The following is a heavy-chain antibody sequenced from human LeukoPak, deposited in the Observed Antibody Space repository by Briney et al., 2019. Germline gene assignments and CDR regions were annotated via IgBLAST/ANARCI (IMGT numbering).Heavy chain of an antibody. V-gene: IGHV1-18*01. CDR3: ARARSGAVARNYNWFDP. D-gene: IGHD6-19*01. J-gene: IGHJ5*02. Sequence: ASVKVSCKASGYTFTTFDISWVRQAPGHGLEWMGWISTYNGNTNYAQNLQGRVTMTTDTSTSTAYMELRSLTSDDTAVYYCARARSGAVARNYNWFDPWGQGTLVTVSS. CDR2: ISTYNGNT. CDR1: GYTFTTFD.